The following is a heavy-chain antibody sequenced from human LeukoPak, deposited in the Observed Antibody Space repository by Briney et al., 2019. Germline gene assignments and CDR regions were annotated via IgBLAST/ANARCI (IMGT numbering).Heavy chain of an antibody. CDR1: GGSITTTNW. V-gene: IGHV4-4*02. D-gene: IGHD2-8*01. Sequence: SETLSLTCGVSGGSITTTNWWRWVRRFPGQGLQWMGVVSLEGVRNYNQSLTSRVTMALDRAKNLLSLNLNSVTAADTAVYYGSRENGAFSPFGYGGQGILGTV. CDR2: VSLEGVR. CDR3: SRENGAFSPFGY. J-gene: IGHJ4*02.